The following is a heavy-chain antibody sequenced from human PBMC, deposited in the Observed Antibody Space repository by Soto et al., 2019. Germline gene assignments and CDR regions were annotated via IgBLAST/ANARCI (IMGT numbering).Heavy chain of an antibody. CDR3: AHRLGGIGVAGTFDY. CDR2: IYWDDDK. D-gene: IGHD6-19*01. Sequence: QITLKESGPPLVKPTQTLTLTCTFSGFSLSTSGVGVGWIRQPPGKALEWLALIYWDDDKRYSPSLTRRLTRPMGTAKDQVVLTMTNMDPVDTATYYCAHRLGGIGVAGTFDYWGQGTLVTVSS. CDR1: GFSLSTSGVG. J-gene: IGHJ4*02. V-gene: IGHV2-5*02.